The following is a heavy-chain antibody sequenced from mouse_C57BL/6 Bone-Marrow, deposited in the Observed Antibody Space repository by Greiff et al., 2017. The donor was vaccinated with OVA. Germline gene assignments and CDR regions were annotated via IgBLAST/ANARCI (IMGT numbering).Heavy chain of an antibody. CDR3: ARERWDYSFDY. J-gene: IGHJ2*01. CDR2: IYPRSGNT. CDR1: GYTFTSYG. Sequence: VQLQQSGAELARPGASVKLSCKASGYTFTSYGISWVKQRTGQGLEWIGEIYPRSGNTYYNEKFKGKATLTADKSSSTAYMELLSLTSEDSAVYFCARERWDYSFDYWGQGTTLTVSS. V-gene: IGHV1-81*01. D-gene: IGHD1-1*01.